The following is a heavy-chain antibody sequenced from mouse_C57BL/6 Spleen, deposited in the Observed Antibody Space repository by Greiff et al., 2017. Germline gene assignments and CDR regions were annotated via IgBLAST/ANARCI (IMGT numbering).Heavy chain of an antibody. Sequence: DVMLVESGGGLVQPKGSLKLSCAASGFSFNTYAMNWVRQAPGKGLEWVARIRSKSNNYATYYADSVKDRFTISRDDSESMLYLQMNNLKTEDTAMYYCVRHPDLSGAYWGQGTLVTVSA. CDR1: GFSFNTYA. D-gene: IGHD3-1*01. J-gene: IGHJ3*01. CDR3: VRHPDLSGAY. V-gene: IGHV10-1*01. CDR2: IRSKSNNYAT.